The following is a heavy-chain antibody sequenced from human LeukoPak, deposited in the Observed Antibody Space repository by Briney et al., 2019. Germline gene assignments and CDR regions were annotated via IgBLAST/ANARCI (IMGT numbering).Heavy chain of an antibody. J-gene: IGHJ4*02. Sequence: GGSLRLSCSASGLTVTNAWMNWVRQAPGKGLEWVSTISGGGGSTYYADSVKGRFTISRDNSKNTLYLQVNSLRAEDTAVYYCAKGGKWDVTPFDYWGQGTLVTVSS. V-gene: IGHV3-23*01. D-gene: IGHD1-26*01. CDR3: AKGGKWDVTPFDY. CDR2: ISGGGGST. CDR1: GLTVTNAW.